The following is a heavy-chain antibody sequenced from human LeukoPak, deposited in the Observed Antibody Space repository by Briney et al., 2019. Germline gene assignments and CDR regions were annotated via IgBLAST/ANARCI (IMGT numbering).Heavy chain of an antibody. CDR3: ASRDIYDSSGYYYD. CDR2: IYYSGST. J-gene: IGHJ4*02. V-gene: IGHV4-59*01. Sequence: SGTLSLTCTVSGGSISTYYWSWIRQPPGKGLEWIGYIYYSGSTNYNPSLKSRVTISVDTSKNQFSLKLSSVTAADTAVYYCASRDIYDSSGYYYDWGQGTLVTVSS. CDR1: GGSISTYY. D-gene: IGHD3-22*01.